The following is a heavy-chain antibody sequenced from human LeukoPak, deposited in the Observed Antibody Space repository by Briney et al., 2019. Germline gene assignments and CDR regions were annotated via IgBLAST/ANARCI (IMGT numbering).Heavy chain of an antibody. D-gene: IGHD5-18*01. J-gene: IGHJ4*02. CDR3: ARGQLQLWRYYFDY. Sequence: SETLSLTCAVYGGSFSGYYWSWIRQPPGKGLEWIGEINQSGSTNYNPSLKSRVTISVDTSKNQFSLKLSSVTAADTAVYYCARGQLQLWRYYFDYWGQGTLVTVSS. CDR1: GGSFSGYY. CDR2: INQSGST. V-gene: IGHV4-34*01.